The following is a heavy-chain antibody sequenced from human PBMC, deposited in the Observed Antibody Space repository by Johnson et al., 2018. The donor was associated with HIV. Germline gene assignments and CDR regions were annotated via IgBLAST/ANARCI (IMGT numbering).Heavy chain of an antibody. CDR1: RFTFDDYA. D-gene: IGHD1-26*01. Sequence: VQLVESGGVVVQPGGSLRLSCETSRFTFDDYAMHWVRQAPGKGLEWVSLINWAGDRTYYGDSVKGRFTISRDKSKNTLYLQMNSLRAEDTAVYYCARVRRREQKLDAFDIWGQGTMVTVSS. CDR3: ARVRRREQKLDAFDI. V-gene: IGHV3-43D*03. CDR2: INWAGDRT. J-gene: IGHJ3*02.